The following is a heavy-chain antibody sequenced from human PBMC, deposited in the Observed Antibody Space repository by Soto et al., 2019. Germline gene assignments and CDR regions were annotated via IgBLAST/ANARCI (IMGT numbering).Heavy chain of an antibody. V-gene: IGHV3-33*06. CDR2: ISYGGGNK. CDR1: GSTFSSYG. J-gene: IGHJ4*02. Sequence: PGGSLRLSCAASGSTFSSYGMHWVRQAPGKGLEWVTVISYGGGNKYYADSVKGRFTISRDNSKNTLYLQMNSLRAEDTAVYYCAKRGGSYLYYFDYWGQGALVTVSS. CDR3: AKRGGSYLYYFDY. D-gene: IGHD1-26*01.